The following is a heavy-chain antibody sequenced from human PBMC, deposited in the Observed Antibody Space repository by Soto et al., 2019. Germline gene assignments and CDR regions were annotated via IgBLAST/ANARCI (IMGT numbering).Heavy chain of an antibody. CDR2: INPNSGGT. CDR1: GYTFTGYY. J-gene: IGHJ4*02. Sequence: ASVKVSCKASGYTFTGYYMHWVRQAPGQWLEWMGWINPNSGGTNYAQKFQGRVTMTRDTSISTAYMELSRLRSDDTAVYYCAREPFLPKARNDYWGQGALVTVSS. CDR3: AREPFLPKARNDY. D-gene: IGHD3-3*01. V-gene: IGHV1-2*02.